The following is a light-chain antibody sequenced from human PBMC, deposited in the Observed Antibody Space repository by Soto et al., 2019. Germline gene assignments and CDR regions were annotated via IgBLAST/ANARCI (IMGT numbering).Light chain of an antibody. CDR1: LGISNW. CDR2: GAS. Sequence: DIQMTQSPSSVSVYVGDSVTITCRASLGISNWLAWYQKKPGKAPKLLIYGASTLQVGVPPRFRGSKSGTDFTLTISGLQPEDFATYFCQQANNFPLTFGGGTKVDIK. CDR3: QQANNFPLT. V-gene: IGKV1-12*01. J-gene: IGKJ4*01.